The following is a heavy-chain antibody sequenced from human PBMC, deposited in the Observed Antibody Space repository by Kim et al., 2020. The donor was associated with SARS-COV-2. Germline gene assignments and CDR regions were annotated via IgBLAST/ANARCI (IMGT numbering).Heavy chain of an antibody. Sequence: SETLSLTCAVYGGSFSGYYWSWIRQPPGKGLEWIGEINHSGSTNYNPSLKSRVTISVDTSKNQFSLKLSSVTAADTAVYYCARVLRRDYSRNRHVDYWGQGTLVTVSS. V-gene: IGHV4-34*01. J-gene: IGHJ4*02. D-gene: IGHD3-16*01. CDR1: GGSFSGYY. CDR3: ARVLRRDYSRNRHVDY. CDR2: INHSGST.